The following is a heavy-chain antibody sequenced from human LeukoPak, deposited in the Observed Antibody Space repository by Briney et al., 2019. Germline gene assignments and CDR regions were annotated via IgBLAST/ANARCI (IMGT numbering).Heavy chain of an antibody. CDR3: AREGIAAAEYFDY. Sequence: SETLSLTCTVSGGSISSGSYYWSWIRQPAGKGLEWIGRIYTSGSTNYNPSLKGRVTMSVDTSKNQFSLKLSSVTAADTAVYYCAREGIAAAEYFDYWGQGTLVTVSS. D-gene: IGHD6-13*01. CDR1: GGSISSGSYY. J-gene: IGHJ4*02. V-gene: IGHV4-61*02. CDR2: IYTSGST.